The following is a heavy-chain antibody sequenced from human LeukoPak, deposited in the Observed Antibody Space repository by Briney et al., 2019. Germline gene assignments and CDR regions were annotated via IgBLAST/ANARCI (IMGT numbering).Heavy chain of an antibody. Sequence: GGSLRLSCAASGFTFSSYWMSWVRQAPGKGLEWVANIKQDASEKYYVDSVRGRFTISRDNAKNSLYLEMNNLRAEDTAVYYCARDLCDIRDKYSSAWYGLYWGQAILVTVCS. V-gene: IGHV3-7*01. CDR1: GFTFSSYW. CDR3: ARDLCDIRDKYSSAWYGLY. J-gene: IGHJ4*02. CDR2: IKQDASEK. D-gene: IGHD6-19*01.